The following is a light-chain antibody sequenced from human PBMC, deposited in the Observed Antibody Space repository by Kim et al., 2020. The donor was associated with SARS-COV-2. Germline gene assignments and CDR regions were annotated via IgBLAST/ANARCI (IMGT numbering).Light chain of an antibody. J-gene: IGLJ1*01. CDR2: NVS. V-gene: IGLV2-14*03. CDR3: SSYTSSGTYV. CDR1: SSDVGGYNY. Sequence: GQSITISCTGTSSDVGGYNYVSWYKHHPGKAPKLIIHNVSKRPSGVSNRFSGSKSGNTASLTISGLQAEDETDYYCSSYTSSGTYVFGTGTRVTVL.